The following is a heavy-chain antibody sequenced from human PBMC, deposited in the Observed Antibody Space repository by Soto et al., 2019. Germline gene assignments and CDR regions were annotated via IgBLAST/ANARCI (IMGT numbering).Heavy chain of an antibody. J-gene: IGHJ4*02. D-gene: IGHD7-27*01. CDR2: ISSSSYI. Sequence: GGSLRLSCAASGFTFSSYSMDWVRQAPGKGLEWVSSISSSSYIYYADSVKGRFTISRDNAKNSLYLQMNSLRAEDTAVYYCARDSLTSLDYWGQGTLVTVSS. V-gene: IGHV3-21*01. CDR1: GFTFSSYS. CDR3: ARDSLTSLDY.